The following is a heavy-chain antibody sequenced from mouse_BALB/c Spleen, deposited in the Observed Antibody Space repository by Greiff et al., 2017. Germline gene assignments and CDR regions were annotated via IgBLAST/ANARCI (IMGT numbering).Heavy chain of an antibody. CDR1: GFAFSSYD. J-gene: IGHJ4*01. Sequence: EVMLVESGGGLVKPGGSLKLSCAASGFAFSSYDMSWVRQTPEKRLEWVAYISSGGGSTYYPDTVKGRFTISRDNAKNTLYLQMSSLKSEDTAMYYCARHYYGSSPYAMDYWGQGTSVTVSS. D-gene: IGHD1-1*01. V-gene: IGHV5-12-1*01. CDR2: ISSGGGST. CDR3: ARHYYGSSPYAMDY.